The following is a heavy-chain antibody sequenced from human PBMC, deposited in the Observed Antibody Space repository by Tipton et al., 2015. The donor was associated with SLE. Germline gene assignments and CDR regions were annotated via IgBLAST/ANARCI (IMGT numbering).Heavy chain of an antibody. CDR2: ISSSSSYI. Sequence: SLRLSCAASGFTFSSYSMNWVRQAPGKGLEWVYSISSSSSYIYYADSVKGRFTISRDNAKNSLYLQMKSLRAEDTAVYYCARGQFILTGYNWRYFVYWGQGTLVTVSS. D-gene: IGHD3-9*01. CDR3: ARGQFILTGYNWRYFVY. V-gene: IGHV3-21*01. CDR1: GFTFSSYS. J-gene: IGHJ4*02.